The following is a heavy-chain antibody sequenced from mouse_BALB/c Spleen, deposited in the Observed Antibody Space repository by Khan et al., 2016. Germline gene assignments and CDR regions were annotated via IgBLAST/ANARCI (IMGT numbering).Heavy chain of an antibody. CDR1: GFNIKDTY. D-gene: IGHD1-2*01. CDR3: ARSERLRWFAY. J-gene: IGHJ3*01. CDR2: IDPANGNT. Sequence: VRLQQSGAELVKPGASVKLSCTASGFNIKDTYMHWVKQRPEQGLEWIGRIDPANGNTKYDPKFQGKATITAETSSNTAYLQLSSLTSEDTAVYYCARSERLRWFAYWGQGTLVTVSA. V-gene: IGHV14-3*02.